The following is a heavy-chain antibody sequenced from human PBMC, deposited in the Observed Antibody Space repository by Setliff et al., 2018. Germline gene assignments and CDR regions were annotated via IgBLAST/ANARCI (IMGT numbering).Heavy chain of an antibody. CDR1: GFSFSSYA. Sequence: PGGSLRLSCTASGFSFSSYAMSWVRQAPGKGLEWVSAISGSGSSTYYADSVKGRFTISRDNSKSTLYLQMNSLRAEDTAVYFCAKRREYYYMDVWGKGTTVTVSS. J-gene: IGHJ6*03. V-gene: IGHV3-23*01. CDR3: AKRREYYYMDV. D-gene: IGHD1-26*01. CDR2: ISGSGSST.